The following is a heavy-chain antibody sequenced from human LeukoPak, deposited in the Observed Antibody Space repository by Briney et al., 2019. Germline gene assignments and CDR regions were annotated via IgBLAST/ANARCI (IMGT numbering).Heavy chain of an antibody. CDR2: IYGDGST. D-gene: IGHD3-16*01. V-gene: IGHV3-53*01. CDR1: GFTFSSYA. Sequence: GGSLRLSCAASGFTFSSYAMSWVRQTPGKGLEWVSFIYGDGSTYYADSVKGRLTISRDNYKNTLYLQMNSLRAEDTAVYYCASRLGGYYYGMDVWGQGSAVTVSS. CDR3: ASRLGGYYYGMDV. J-gene: IGHJ6*02.